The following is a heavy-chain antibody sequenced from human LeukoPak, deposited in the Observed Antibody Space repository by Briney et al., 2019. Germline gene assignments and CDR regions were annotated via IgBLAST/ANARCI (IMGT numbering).Heavy chain of an antibody. Sequence: PGGSLRLSCAASGFTFSSYAMSWVRQAPGKGLEWVSAISGSGGSTYYADSVKGRFTISRDNSKNTLYLQMNSLRAEDTAVYYCAKDKLGIAVAPHPVQYYYYDMDVWGQGTTVTVSS. CDR2: ISGSGGST. V-gene: IGHV3-23*01. CDR1: GFTFSSYA. D-gene: IGHD6-19*01. J-gene: IGHJ6*02. CDR3: AKDKLGIAVAPHPVQYYYYDMDV.